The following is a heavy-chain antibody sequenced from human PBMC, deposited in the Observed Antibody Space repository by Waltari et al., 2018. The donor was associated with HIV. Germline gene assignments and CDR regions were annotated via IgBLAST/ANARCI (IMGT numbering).Heavy chain of an antibody. CDR1: GYTFSAYT. CDR2: ISRYNVNT. V-gene: IGHV1-18*01. Sequence: VQLVQSGAEMRKPGASVKVSCRASGYTFSAYTISWVRQAPGQGLGWMGWISRYNVNTNYAQKCQGRVNMTTDTSTSTAHMELRSLRSDDTAVYYCARGVSIVRGVMIRGHMDVWGQGTTVTVSS. CDR3: ARGVSIVRGVMIRGHMDV. D-gene: IGHD3-10*01. J-gene: IGHJ6*02.